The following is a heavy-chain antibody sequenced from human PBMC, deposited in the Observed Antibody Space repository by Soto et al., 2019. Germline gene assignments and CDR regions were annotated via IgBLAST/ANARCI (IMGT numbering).Heavy chain of an antibody. CDR2: LYAGGAS. Sequence: DVQLVESGGGLMQPGESLRLSCASTGFTVSGKNNVCWVRQARGKGLEWASALYAGGASFLADSVKGRFTTSSDRSKTTVYRQRDDLRPPDPAVYYCATWHERDDDYDVWGQGTTVTVSS. D-gene: IGHD1-1*01. V-gene: IGHV3-53*01. J-gene: IGHJ3*01. CDR3: ATWHERDDDYDV. CDR1: GFTVSGKN.